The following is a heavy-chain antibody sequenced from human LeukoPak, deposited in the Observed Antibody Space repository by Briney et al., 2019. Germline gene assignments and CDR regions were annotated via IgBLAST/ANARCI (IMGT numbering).Heavy chain of an antibody. V-gene: IGHV3-23*01. Sequence: GGSLRLSCAASGFTFSSYAMSWVRQAPGKGLEWVSAISGSGGSTYYAGSVKGRFTISRDNSKNTLYLQMNSLRAEDTAVYYCAKPLQLWLPRAPGYWGQGTLVTVSS. CDR3: AKPLQLWLPRAPGY. CDR2: ISGSGGST. D-gene: IGHD5-18*01. J-gene: IGHJ4*02. CDR1: GFTFSSYA.